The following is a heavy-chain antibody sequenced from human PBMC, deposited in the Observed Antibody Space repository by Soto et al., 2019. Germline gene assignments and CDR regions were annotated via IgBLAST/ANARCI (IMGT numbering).Heavy chain of an antibody. Sequence: QVQLVQSGAEVKKPGASVKVSCKASGYTFTSYAMHWVRQAPGQRLEWMGWINAGNGNTKYSQKFQGRVTITRDTSASTVYMELSSLRSEDTAVYYCARVPRYCSGGSCFFFDYWGQGTLVTVSS. CDR1: GYTFTSYA. J-gene: IGHJ4*02. V-gene: IGHV1-3*01. CDR3: ARVPRYCSGGSCFFFDY. D-gene: IGHD2-15*01. CDR2: INAGNGNT.